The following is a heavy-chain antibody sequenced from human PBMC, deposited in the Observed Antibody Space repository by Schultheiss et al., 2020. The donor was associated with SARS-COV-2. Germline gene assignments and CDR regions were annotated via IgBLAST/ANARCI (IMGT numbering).Heavy chain of an antibody. J-gene: IGHJ6*02. CDR3: ARGRLRFLEGSTYYGMDV. CDR1: GGSISSYY. D-gene: IGHD3-3*01. Sequence: SETLSLTCTVSGGSISSYYWSWIRQPPGKGLEWIGYIYYSGSTNYNPSLKSRVTMSVDTSKNQFSLKLSSVTAADTAVYYCARGRLRFLEGSTYYGMDVWGQGTTVTVSS. CDR2: IYYSGST. V-gene: IGHV4-59*08.